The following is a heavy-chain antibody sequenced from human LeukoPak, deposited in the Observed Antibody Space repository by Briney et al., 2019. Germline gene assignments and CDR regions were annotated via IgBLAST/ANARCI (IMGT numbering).Heavy chain of an antibody. V-gene: IGHV3-23*01. CDR2: VSGSGAIA. CDR3: AVGATSY. CDR1: GFTFSNYA. J-gene: IGHJ4*02. Sequence: GGSLRLSCAASGFTFSNYAMTWVRQAPGKGLEWVSAVSGSGAIAYYTDSVKGRFTISRDNAKNSLYLQMNSLRAEDTAVYYCAVGATSYWGQGTLVTVSS. D-gene: IGHD1-26*01.